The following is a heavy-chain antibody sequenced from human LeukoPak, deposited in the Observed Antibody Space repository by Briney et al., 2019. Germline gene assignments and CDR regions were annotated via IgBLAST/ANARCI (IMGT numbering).Heavy chain of an antibody. V-gene: IGHV3-48*04. CDR1: GFTFSSYS. Sequence: PGGSLRLSCAASGFTFSSYSMNWVRQAPGKGLEWVSYISSSSSTIYYADPVKGRFTLSRDDAKNSLYLQMNSLRAEDTAVYYCARVTGSCDVWGQGTLVTVSS. CDR2: ISSSSSTI. D-gene: IGHD2-15*01. CDR3: ARVTGSCDV. J-gene: IGHJ4*02.